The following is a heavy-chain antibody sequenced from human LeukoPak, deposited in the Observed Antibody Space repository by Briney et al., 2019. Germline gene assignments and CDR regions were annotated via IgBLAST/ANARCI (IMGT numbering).Heavy chain of an antibody. V-gene: IGHV4-34*01. D-gene: IGHD4-17*01. CDR3: ARLNYGVPDY. Sequence: PSETLSLTCAVYGGSFSGYYWSWIRQPPGKGLEWIGEINHSGSTNYNPSLKSRVTISVDTSKIQFSLKLSSVTAADTAVYYCARLNYGVPDYWGQGTLVTVSS. CDR1: GGSFSGYY. J-gene: IGHJ4*02. CDR2: INHSGST.